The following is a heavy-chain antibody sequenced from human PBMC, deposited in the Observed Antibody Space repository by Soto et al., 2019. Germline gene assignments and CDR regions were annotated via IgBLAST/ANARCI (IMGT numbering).Heavy chain of an antibody. D-gene: IGHD5-12*01. V-gene: IGHV1-2*04. CDR1: GYTFTGYY. J-gene: IGHJ4*02. CDR3: ARGVDIVDWLLDC. CDR2: INPNRGGT. Sequence: QVQLVQSGAEVKKPGASVKVSCKASGYTFTGYYMHWVRQAPGQGLEWMGWINPNRGGTNNGQKFQGWVTMTRDTSISTADMELSRLRSDDTAVYYCARGVDIVDWLLDCWGQGTLVTVSS.